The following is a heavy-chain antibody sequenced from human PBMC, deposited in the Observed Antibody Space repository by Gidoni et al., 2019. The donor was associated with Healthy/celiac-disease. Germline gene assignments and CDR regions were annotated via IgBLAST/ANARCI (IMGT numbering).Heavy chain of an antibody. CDR3: AAYYGSGSYYSSPFDY. D-gene: IGHD3-10*01. CDR2: IIPIFGTA. Sequence: QLQLVQSGAEVKKPGSSVKVSCKASGGPFSSYALSWVRQAPGQGLEWMGGIIPIFGTANYAQKFQGRVTITADKSTSTAYMELSSLRSEDTAVYYCAAYYGSGSYYSSPFDYWGQGTLVTVSS. CDR1: GGPFSSYA. V-gene: IGHV1-69*06. J-gene: IGHJ4*02.